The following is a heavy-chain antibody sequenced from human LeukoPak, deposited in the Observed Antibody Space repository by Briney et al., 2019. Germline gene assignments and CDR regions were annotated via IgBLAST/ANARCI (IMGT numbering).Heavy chain of an antibody. V-gene: IGHV3-66*01. D-gene: IGHD1-26*01. Sequence: PGGSLRLSCAASGFTVISNYMSWVRQAPGKGLEWVSVIYAGGSTYYADSVKGRFTISRDNSKNTLYLQMNSLRAEDTAVYYCARERRAEYYFDYWGQGTLVTVSS. CDR3: ARERRAEYYFDY. CDR2: IYAGGST. J-gene: IGHJ4*02. CDR1: GFTVISNY.